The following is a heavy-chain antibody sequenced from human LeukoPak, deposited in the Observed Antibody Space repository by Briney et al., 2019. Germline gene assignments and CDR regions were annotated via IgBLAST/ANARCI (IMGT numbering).Heavy chain of an antibody. CDR2: FSNDGSST. D-gene: IGHD3-10*01. Sequence: GGSLRLSCAASGFTFSTFNMHWVRQAPGKGLEWVALFSNDGSSTYYAENVQGRFTISRDNSKNTLSLQMNSLRAEDTAVYHCAKSYYYHSGSFDYWGQGTLVTVSS. V-gene: IGHV3-30*18. CDR1: GFTFSTFN. J-gene: IGHJ4*02. CDR3: AKSYYYHSGSFDY.